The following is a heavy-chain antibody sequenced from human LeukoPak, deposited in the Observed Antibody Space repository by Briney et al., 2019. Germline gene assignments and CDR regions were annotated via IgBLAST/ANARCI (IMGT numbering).Heavy chain of an antibody. CDR2: INHSGST. CDR1: GGSFSGYY. CDR3: ARKSSGWYLKWFDL. D-gene: IGHD6-19*01. J-gene: IGHJ5*02. Sequence: SETLSLTCAVYGGSFSGYYWSWIRQPPGKGLEGIGEINHSGSTNYNPSLKSRVTISVDTTKNQFSLKLSSVTAADTAVYYCARKSSGWYLKWFDLWGQGTLVTVSS. V-gene: IGHV4-34*01.